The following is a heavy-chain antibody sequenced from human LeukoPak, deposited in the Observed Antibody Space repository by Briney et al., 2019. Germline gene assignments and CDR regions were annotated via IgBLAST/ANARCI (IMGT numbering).Heavy chain of an antibody. CDR2: IKQDGSEK. J-gene: IGHJ4*02. D-gene: IGHD3-22*01. V-gene: IGHV3-7*01. CDR3: ARVTWYYYDSSGYYLPFDY. Sequence: GGSLRLSCAAAGFTFSSYWMSWVRQAPGKGLEWVANIKQDGSEKYYVDSVKGRFTISRDNAKNSLYLQMNSLRAEDTAVYYCARVTWYYYDSSGYYLPFDYWGQGTLVTVSS. CDR1: GFTFSSYW.